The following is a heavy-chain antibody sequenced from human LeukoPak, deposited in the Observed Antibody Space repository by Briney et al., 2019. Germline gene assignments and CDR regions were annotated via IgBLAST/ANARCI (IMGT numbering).Heavy chain of an antibody. CDR3: ARDPPTSNWFDP. V-gene: IGHV4-38-2*02. CDR2: IYHSGST. CDR1: GYSISSGYY. Sequence: SETLSLTRTVSGYSISSGYYWGWIRQPPGKGLEWIGSIYHSGSTYYNPSLKSRVTISVDTSKNQFSLKLSSVTAADTAVYYCARDPPTSNWFDPWGQGTLVTVSS. J-gene: IGHJ5*02.